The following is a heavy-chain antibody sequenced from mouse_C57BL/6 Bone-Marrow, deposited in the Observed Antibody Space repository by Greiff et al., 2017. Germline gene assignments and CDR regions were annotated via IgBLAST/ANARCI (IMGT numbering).Heavy chain of an antibody. V-gene: IGHV1-85*01. CDR2: IYPRDGST. Sequence: QVQLKQSGPELVKPGASVKLSCKASGYTFTSYEINWVKQRPGQGLAWIGWIYPRDGSTKYNEKFKGKATLSVDTSSSTAYMERHSLTSEDSAVYFCARRRIYAAMDYWGQGTSVTVSS. J-gene: IGHJ4*01. D-gene: IGHD1-1*01. CDR3: ARRRIYAAMDY. CDR1: GYTFTSYE.